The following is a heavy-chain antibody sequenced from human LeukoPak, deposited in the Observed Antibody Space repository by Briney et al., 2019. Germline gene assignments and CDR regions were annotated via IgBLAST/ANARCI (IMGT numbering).Heavy chain of an antibody. CDR1: GFSLSTSGVG. J-gene: IGHJ5*02. V-gene: IGHV2-5*01. D-gene: IGHD3-22*01. Sequence: SGPTLVNPTQTLTLTCTFSGFSLSTSGVGVGWIRQPPGKALEWLALIYWNDDKRYSPSLKGRLTITKDTSKNQVVLTMTNMDPVDTATYYCARLVKYYYDSSGYSPWFDPWGQGTLVTVSS. CDR2: IYWNDDK. CDR3: ARLVKYYYDSSGYSPWFDP.